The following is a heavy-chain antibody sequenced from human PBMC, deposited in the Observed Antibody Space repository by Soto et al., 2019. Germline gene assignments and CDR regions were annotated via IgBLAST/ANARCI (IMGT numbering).Heavy chain of an antibody. Sequence: GGSLRLSCAVSGFSLTSCSMTWVRQVPGKGLEWVSYISPSGATIHYADSVRGRFTISRDNAKNTLYLQMNSLRAEDTAVYYCARGFDPLPLLLWFGSHPPDVWGQGTTVTVSS. CDR1: GFSLTSCS. CDR2: ISPSGATI. CDR3: ARGFDPLPLLLWFGSHPPDV. V-gene: IGHV3-48*04. D-gene: IGHD3-10*01. J-gene: IGHJ6*02.